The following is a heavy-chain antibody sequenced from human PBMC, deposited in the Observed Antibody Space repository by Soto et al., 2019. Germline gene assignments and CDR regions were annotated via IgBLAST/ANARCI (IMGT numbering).Heavy chain of an antibody. CDR2: IYPGDSDT. CDR3: ARLTKDIVVVPAAYY. J-gene: IGHJ4*02. V-gene: IGHV5-51*01. Sequence: GESLKISCKGSGYSFTSYWIGWVRQMPGKGLEWMGIIYPGDSDTRYSPSFQGQVTISADKSISTAYLQWSSLKASDTAMYYCARLTKDIVVVPAAYYWGQGTLVTVSS. CDR1: GYSFTSYW. D-gene: IGHD2-2*01.